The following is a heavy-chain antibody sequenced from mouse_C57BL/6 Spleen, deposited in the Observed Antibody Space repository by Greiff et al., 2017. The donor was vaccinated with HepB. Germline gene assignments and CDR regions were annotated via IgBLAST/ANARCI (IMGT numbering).Heavy chain of an antibody. J-gene: IGHJ2*01. D-gene: IGHD2-10*02. CDR2: IDPSDSYT. CDR1: GYTFTSYW. CDR3: ARLGYGNYALDY. Sequence: QVQLQQPGAELVMPGASVKLSCKASGYTFTSYWMHWVKQRPGQGLEWIGEIDPSDSYTNYNQKFKGKSTLTVDKSSSTAYMQLSSLTSEDSAVYYCARLGYGNYALDYWGQGTTLTVSS. V-gene: IGHV1-69*01.